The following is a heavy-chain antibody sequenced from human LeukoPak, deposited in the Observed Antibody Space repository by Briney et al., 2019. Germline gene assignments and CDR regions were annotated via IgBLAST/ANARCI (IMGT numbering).Heavy chain of an antibody. CDR3: ARGMSNSPYYFYYYMDV. J-gene: IGHJ6*03. CDR2: INTNTEKP. D-gene: IGHD1-1*01. CDR1: GYTFTSYA. Sequence: ASVKVSCKASGYTFTSYAMHWVRQAPGQRLEWMGCINTNTEKPTYAQGFTGRFVFSLDTSVSTAYLQISSLKAEDTAVYYCARGMSNSPYYFYYYMDVWGKGTTVTVSS. V-gene: IGHV7-4-1*02.